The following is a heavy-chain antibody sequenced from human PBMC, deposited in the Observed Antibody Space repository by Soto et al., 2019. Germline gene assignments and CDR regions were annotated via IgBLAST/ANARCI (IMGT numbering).Heavy chain of an antibody. CDR3: ARDGADTYLPDY. J-gene: IGHJ4*02. Sequence: QVQLVESGGGVAQSGRSLRLSCAASGFTFINYGMHWVRQAPGKGLEWVAVIWYDGSNINYEDSVKGRFTISRDNSKSTLYLQMNSLRLEDTALYYCARDGADTYLPDYWGQGTLVTVSS. CDR2: IWYDGSNI. D-gene: IGHD6-19*01. CDR1: GFTFINYG. V-gene: IGHV3-33*01.